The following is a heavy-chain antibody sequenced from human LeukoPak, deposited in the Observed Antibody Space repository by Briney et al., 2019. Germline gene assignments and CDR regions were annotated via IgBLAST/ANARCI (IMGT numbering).Heavy chain of an antibody. Sequence: ASVKVSCKASGYTFTSYGISWVRQAPGQGLEWMGIINPSGGSTSSAQKFQGRVTMTRDMSTSTVYMVLSSLRSEDTAVYYCARARVQAAGYEYYFDYWGQGTLVTVSS. J-gene: IGHJ4*02. V-gene: IGHV1-46*01. CDR1: GYTFTSYG. CDR3: ARARVQAAGYEYYFDY. CDR2: INPSGGST. D-gene: IGHD6-13*01.